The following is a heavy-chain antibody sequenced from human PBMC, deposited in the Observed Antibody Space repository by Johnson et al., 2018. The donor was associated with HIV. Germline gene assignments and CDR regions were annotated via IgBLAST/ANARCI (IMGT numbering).Heavy chain of an antibody. CDR3: AKVARYGGSGWVDAFDI. J-gene: IGHJ3*02. CDR1: GFTFSDYY. Sequence: QVQLVESGGVVVQPGGSLRLSCAASGFTFSDYYMSWIRQAPGKGLEWLAFIRYDGSNKYYADSVKGRFTISRDNSKNTVFLQMNTLRADDTAVYYCAKVARYGGSGWVDAFDIWGQGTMVTVS. CDR2: IRYDGSNK. D-gene: IGHD6-19*01. V-gene: IGHV3-30*02.